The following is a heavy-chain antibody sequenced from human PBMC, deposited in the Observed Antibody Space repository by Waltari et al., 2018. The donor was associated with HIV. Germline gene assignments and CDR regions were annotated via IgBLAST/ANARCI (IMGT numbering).Heavy chain of an antibody. CDR2: IYYSGNT. J-gene: IGHJ4*02. V-gene: IGHV4-39*07. Sequence: QLQLQESGPGLVKPSETLPLTCTVSGGSISSRSYYLGWIRQPPGKGLEWIGSIYYSGNTYYNPYRKSRVTISVDTSKPQFSLRLTSVNAADTAVYYCAREDRSSVWYDGYWGQRTRVTVSS. D-gene: IGHD6-19*01. CDR1: GGSISSRSYY. CDR3: AREDRSSVWYDGY.